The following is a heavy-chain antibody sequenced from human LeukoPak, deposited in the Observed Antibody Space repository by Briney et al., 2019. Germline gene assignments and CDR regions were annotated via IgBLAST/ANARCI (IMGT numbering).Heavy chain of an antibody. CDR2: INHSGST. CDR3: ARANRYNWNLNFDY. CDR1: GGSFSGYY. V-gene: IGHV4-34*01. D-gene: IGHD1-20*01. J-gene: IGHJ4*02. Sequence: SETLSLTCAVYGGSFSGYYWSWIRQPPGKGLEWIGEINHSGSTNYNPSLKSRVTISVDTSKNQFSLQLNSVTPEDTAVYYCARANRYNWNLNFDYWGQGTLVTVSS.